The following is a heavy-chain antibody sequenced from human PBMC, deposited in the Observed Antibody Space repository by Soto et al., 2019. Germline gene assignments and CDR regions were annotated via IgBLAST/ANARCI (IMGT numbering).Heavy chain of an antibody. CDR2: INPNSGGT. CDR1: GYTFTGYY. Sequence: ASVKVSCKASGYTFTGYYMHWVRQAPGQGLEWMGWINPNSGGTNYAQKFQGRVTMTRDTSISTAYMELSRLRSDDTAVYYCARVGNSSSWYRGYYYGMDVWGQGTTVTLSS. V-gene: IGHV1-2*02. J-gene: IGHJ6*02. CDR3: ARVGNSSSWYRGYYYGMDV. D-gene: IGHD6-13*01.